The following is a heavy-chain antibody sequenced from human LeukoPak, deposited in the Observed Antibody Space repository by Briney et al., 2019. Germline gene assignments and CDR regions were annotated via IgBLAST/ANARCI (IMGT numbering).Heavy chain of an antibody. D-gene: IGHD6-6*01. CDR1: GGTFSSYV. Sequence: SVKVSCKTSGGTFSSYVISWVRQAPGQGLEWMGGIIPIFGTANYAQKFQGRVTITADESTSTAYMELSSLRSEDTAVYYCARDNPARSSSLDYYYGMDVWGQGTTVTVSS. CDR3: ARDNPARSSSLDYYYGMDV. J-gene: IGHJ6*02. CDR2: IIPIFGTA. V-gene: IGHV1-69*13.